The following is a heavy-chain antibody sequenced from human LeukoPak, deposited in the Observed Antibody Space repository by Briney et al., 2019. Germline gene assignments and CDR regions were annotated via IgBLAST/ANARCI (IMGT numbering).Heavy chain of an antibody. CDR2: ISVSGGTT. CDR1: VFTFTNYA. J-gene: IGHJ4*02. V-gene: IGHV3-23*01. Sequence: GSLRLSCAASVFTFTNYAMSWVRPAPGKGLEWVSGISVSGGTTYHADSVKGRFTISRDKSKNTVYLQMNSLRAEDTAVYYCAKDREDSSSLDYWGQGTLVTVSS. CDR3: AKDREDSSSLDY. D-gene: IGHD6-13*01.